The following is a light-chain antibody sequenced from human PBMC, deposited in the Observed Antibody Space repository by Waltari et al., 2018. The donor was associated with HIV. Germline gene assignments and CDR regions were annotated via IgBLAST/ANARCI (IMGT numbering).Light chain of an antibody. J-gene: IGLJ2*01. CDR1: KLGDKY. V-gene: IGLV3-1*01. Sequence: SYELTQPPSVSVSPGQTASITCSGDKLGDKYACWYQQKPGQSPVLVIYQDSKRPSGIPELFSGSNSGNTATLTISGTQAMDEADYYCQAWDSSTNVVFGGGTKLTVL. CDR2: QDS. CDR3: QAWDSSTNVV.